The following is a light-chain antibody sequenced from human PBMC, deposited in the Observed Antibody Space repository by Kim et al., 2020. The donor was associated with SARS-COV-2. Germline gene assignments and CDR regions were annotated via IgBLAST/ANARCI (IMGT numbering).Light chain of an antibody. CDR1: QSVYSNY. J-gene: IGKJ1*01. V-gene: IGKV3-20*01. CDR3: QQYGSSWT. Sequence: EIVLTQSPGTLSLSPGERATLSCRASQSVYSNYLAWYLQKPGQAPRLLIYGASSRATGIPDRFSGSGSGTDFTLTINRPQPDDFAVYYCQQYGSSWTFGQGTKVDIK. CDR2: GAS.